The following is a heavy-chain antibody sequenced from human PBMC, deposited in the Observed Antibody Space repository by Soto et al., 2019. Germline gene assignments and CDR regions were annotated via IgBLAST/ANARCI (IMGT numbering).Heavy chain of an antibody. CDR3: ARVGRGWTHDY. V-gene: IGHV3-48*01. CDR1: GFTFSSYN. CDR2: ISSSSNTI. J-gene: IGHJ4*02. Sequence: EVQLVESGGGLVQPGGSLRLSCAVSGFTFSSYNMNWVRQAPGKGLEWVSYISSSSNTIYFPDSVKGRFTISRDNAKNSLYLQMNSLRAEGTGVYYCARVGRGWTHDYWGQGTLVTVSS. D-gene: IGHD6-19*01.